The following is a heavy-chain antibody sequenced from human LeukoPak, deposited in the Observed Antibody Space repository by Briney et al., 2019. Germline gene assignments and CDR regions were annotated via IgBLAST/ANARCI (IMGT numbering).Heavy chain of an antibody. V-gene: IGHV3-64*01. CDR2: ISSNGGST. J-gene: IGHJ6*02. D-gene: IGHD5-12*01. CDR3: ARERAATSGLDV. CDR1: GFTFSSYA. Sequence: GGSLRLSCAASGFTFSSYAMHWVRQAPGKGLEYVSAISSNGGSTYYANSVKGRFTISRDNSKSTLYLQMNSLRTEDTAVYYCARERAATSGLDVWGQGTTVTVSS.